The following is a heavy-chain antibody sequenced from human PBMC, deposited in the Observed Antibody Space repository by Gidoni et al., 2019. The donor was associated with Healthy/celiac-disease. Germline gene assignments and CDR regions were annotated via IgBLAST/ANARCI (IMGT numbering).Heavy chain of an antibody. CDR1: GYPLTELS. CDR3: ATDFRYCSSTSCSYYFDY. Sequence: QVQLVQSGAEVKKPGASVKVSCKVSGYPLTELSMHWVRQAPGKGLEWMGGFDPEDGETIYAQKFQGRVTMTEDTSTDTAYMELSSLRSEDTAVYYCATDFRYCSSTSCSYYFDYWGQGTLVTVSS. D-gene: IGHD2-2*01. CDR2: FDPEDGET. V-gene: IGHV1-24*01. J-gene: IGHJ4*02.